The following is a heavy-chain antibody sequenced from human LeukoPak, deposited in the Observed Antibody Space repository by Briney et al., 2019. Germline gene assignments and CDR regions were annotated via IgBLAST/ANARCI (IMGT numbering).Heavy chain of an antibody. Sequence: SQTLSLTCAISGDSVSSNIAAWTWLRQSPSRGLEWLARTYYRSKSYNDYAVSVKSRININPDTSKNQLAPQLDSVTTYDTAVYYCAREYLGSYLIYWGQGTLVTVAS. CDR2: TYYRSKSYN. CDR3: AREYLGSYLIY. J-gene: IGHJ4*02. CDR1: GDSVSSNIAA. D-gene: IGHD3-16*02. V-gene: IGHV6-1*01.